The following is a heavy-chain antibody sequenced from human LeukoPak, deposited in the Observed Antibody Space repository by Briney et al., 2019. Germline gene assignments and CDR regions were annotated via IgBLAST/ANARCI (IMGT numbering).Heavy chain of an antibody. CDR2: ISPNSGGT. V-gene: IGHV1-2*02. J-gene: IGHJ5*02. D-gene: IGHD3-10*01. CDR3: AREYRHYYGSGSPHGFDP. CDR1: GYTFTGYY. Sequence: ASVKVSCKASGYTFTGYYMHWVRQAPGQGLERMGWISPNSGGTNYAQKFQGRVTMTRDTSISTAYMELSRLRSDDTAVYYCAREYRHYYGSGSPHGFDPWGQGTLVTVSS.